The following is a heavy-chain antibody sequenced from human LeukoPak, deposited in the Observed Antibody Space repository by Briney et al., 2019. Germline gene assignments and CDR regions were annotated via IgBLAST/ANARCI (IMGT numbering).Heavy chain of an antibody. Sequence: ASVKVSCKASGYTFTDYYMHWVRQAPGQGLEWMGWINPNSGGTNYAQKFQGWVTMTRDTSISTAYMELSRLRSDDTAVYYCARAPPYSGYDLYFDYWGQGTLVTVSS. V-gene: IGHV1-2*04. CDR1: GYTFTDYY. D-gene: IGHD5-12*01. CDR3: ARAPPYSGYDLYFDY. J-gene: IGHJ4*02. CDR2: INPNSGGT.